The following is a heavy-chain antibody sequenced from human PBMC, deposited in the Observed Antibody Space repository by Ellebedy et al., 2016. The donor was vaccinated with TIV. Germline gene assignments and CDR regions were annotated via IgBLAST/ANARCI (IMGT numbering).Heavy chain of an antibody. V-gene: IGHV3-23*01. CDR3: AKDMAVGATVLGYSGLDV. J-gene: IGHJ6*02. D-gene: IGHD1-26*01. Sequence: PGGSLRLSCAASGFTFSSSAMSWVRQAPGKGMEWVSGISGFEQTSHYADSVEGRFAISSDNSKNTLYLQMNSLRVEDTALYYCAKDMAVGATVLGYSGLDVWGQGTTVTVSS. CDR1: GFTFSSSA. CDR2: ISGFEQTS.